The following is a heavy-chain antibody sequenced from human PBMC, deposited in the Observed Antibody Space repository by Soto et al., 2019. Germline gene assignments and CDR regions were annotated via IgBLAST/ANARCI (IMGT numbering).Heavy chain of an antibody. V-gene: IGHV5-51*01. CDR2: IYPGDSDT. CDR1: GYSFTSYW. D-gene: IGHD6-13*01. Sequence: GESLKISCKGSGYSFTSYWINWVRQMPGKGLEWMGIIYPGDSDTRYSPSFQGQVTISADKSIDTAYLQWRSLKASDTAVYYCARHHGSPGSYYGLDVWGQGTTVTVSS. J-gene: IGHJ6*02. CDR3: ARHHGSPGSYYGLDV.